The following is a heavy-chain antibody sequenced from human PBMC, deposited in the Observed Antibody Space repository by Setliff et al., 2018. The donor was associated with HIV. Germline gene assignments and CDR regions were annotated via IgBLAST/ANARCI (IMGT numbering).Heavy chain of an antibody. CDR2: IYYTGST. CDR1: GGSISSNW. V-gene: IGHV4-59*01. Sequence: PSETLSLTCAVSGGSISSNWWSWVRQSPGKGLEWIGYIYYTGSTNYNPSLKSRVTISVDTSKTQFSLKLSSVTAADTAVYYCARGSGYDSYYYYYMDVWGKGTTVTVSS. J-gene: IGHJ6*03. D-gene: IGHD5-12*01. CDR3: ARGSGYDSYYYYYMDV.